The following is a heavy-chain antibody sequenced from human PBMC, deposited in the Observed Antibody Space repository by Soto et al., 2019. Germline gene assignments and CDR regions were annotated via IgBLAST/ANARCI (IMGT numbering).Heavy chain of an antibody. D-gene: IGHD2-15*01. Sequence: SETLSLTCTVSGGSISSSSYYWGWIRQPPGKGLEWIGSIYYSGSTYYNPSLKSRVTISVDTSKNQFSLKLSSVTAADTAVYYCARGRSLGGGQLLCRRPGSGGSCYLPLFAYWGQGTLVTVSS. CDR1: GGSISSSSYY. CDR2: IYYSGST. CDR3: ARGRSLGGGQLLCRRPGSGGSCYLPLFAY. V-gene: IGHV4-39*01. J-gene: IGHJ4*02.